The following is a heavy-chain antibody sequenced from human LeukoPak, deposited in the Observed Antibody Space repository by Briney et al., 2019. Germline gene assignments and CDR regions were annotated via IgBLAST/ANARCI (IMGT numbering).Heavy chain of an antibody. Sequence: AXXXXRQXXGKGLEWVSAISGSGGSTYYADSVKGRFTISRDNSKNTLYLQMHSLRAEDTAVYYCAKALGWGQGTLVTVSS. V-gene: IGHV3-23*01. CDR1: A. J-gene: IGHJ4*02. CDR2: ISGSGGST. CDR3: AKALG.